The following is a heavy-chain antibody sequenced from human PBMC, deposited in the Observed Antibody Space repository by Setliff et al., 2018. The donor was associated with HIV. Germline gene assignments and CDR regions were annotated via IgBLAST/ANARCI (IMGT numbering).Heavy chain of an antibody. CDR1: GYTFTNYG. D-gene: IGHD3-3*01. V-gene: IGHV1-18*01. CDR2: ISAYNGNT. Sequence: GASVKVSCKTSGYTFTNYGLSWVRQAPGQGLEWMGWISAYNGNTNYAQKLQYRVTMATDTSTSTAYMELRSLRSDDSAMYYCVRVGRGGYYYDAFDFWGQGTMVTVSS. CDR3: VRVGRGGYYYDAFDF. J-gene: IGHJ3*01.